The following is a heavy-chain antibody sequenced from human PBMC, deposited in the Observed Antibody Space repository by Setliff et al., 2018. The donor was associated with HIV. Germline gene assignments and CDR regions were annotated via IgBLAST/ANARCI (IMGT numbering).Heavy chain of an antibody. CDR2: IYTSGST. J-gene: IGHJ4*02. D-gene: IGHD1-26*01. V-gene: IGHV4-61*02. Sequence: PSETLSLTCTVSGGSISSGSYYWSWIRQPAGKGLEWIGRIYTSGSTNYNPSLKSRVTISVDTSKNQFSLKLSSVTAADTAVYYCMRGSGLTPGSYLGDYWGQGILVTVSS. CDR3: MRGSGLTPGSYLGDY. CDR1: GGSISSGSYY.